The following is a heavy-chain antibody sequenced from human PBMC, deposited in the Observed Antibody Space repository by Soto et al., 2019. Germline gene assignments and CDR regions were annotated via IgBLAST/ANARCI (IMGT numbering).Heavy chain of an antibody. Sequence: ASVKVSCKASGYTFTSYGISWVRQAPGQGLEWMGWISAYNGNTNYAQKLQGRVTMTTDTSTSTAYMELRSLRSDDTAVYYCARDGNSDFWSASLSDPYYYYGMDVWGQGTTVTVSS. V-gene: IGHV1-18*01. D-gene: IGHD3-3*01. CDR2: ISAYNGNT. CDR3: ARDGNSDFWSASLSDPYYYYGMDV. CDR1: GYTFTSYG. J-gene: IGHJ6*02.